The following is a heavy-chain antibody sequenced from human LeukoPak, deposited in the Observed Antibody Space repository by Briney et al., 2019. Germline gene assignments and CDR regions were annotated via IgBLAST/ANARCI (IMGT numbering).Heavy chain of an antibody. D-gene: IGHD3/OR15-3a*01. CDR2: IYTSGST. CDR1: GGSISSYY. Sequence: PSETLSLTCTVSGGSISSYYWSWIRQPAGKGLEWIGRIYTSGSTNYNPSLKSRVTMSVDTSKNQFSVKLNSVTAADTAVYYCARGALDWPMRAFDIWGQGTMVTVSS. V-gene: IGHV4-4*07. CDR3: ARGALDWPMRAFDI. J-gene: IGHJ3*02.